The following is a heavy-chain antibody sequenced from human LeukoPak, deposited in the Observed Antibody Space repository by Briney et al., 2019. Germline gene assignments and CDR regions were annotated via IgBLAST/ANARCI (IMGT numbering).Heavy chain of an antibody. CDR2: ISSSGGST. V-gene: IGHV3-23*01. CDR1: RFTFSSYG. J-gene: IGHJ4*02. D-gene: IGHD3-10*01. CDR3: ARHLLWFGELSGGFDY. Sequence: GGSLRLSCAASRFTFSSYGMSWVRQAGGKGLKWVSGISSSGGSTYYADSVKGRFTISRDNSRNTLYLQMNSLRAEDTAVYYCARHLLWFGELSGGFDYWGQGTLVTVSS.